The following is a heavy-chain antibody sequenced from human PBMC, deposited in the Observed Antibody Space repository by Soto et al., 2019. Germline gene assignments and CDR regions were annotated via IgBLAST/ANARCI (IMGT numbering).Heavy chain of an antibody. D-gene: IGHD6-19*01. CDR3: ATAVDSSGWYFGLGY. Sequence: ASVKVSCKVSGYTLTGLSMHWVRQAPGKGLEWMGGFDPEDGETIYAQKFQGRVTMTEDTSTDTAYMELSSLRSEDTAVYYCATAVDSSGWYFGLGYWGQGTLVTVSS. J-gene: IGHJ4*02. V-gene: IGHV1-24*01. CDR1: GYTLTGLS. CDR2: FDPEDGET.